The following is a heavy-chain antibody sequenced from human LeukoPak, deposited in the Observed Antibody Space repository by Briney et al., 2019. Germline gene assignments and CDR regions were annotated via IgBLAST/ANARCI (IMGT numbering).Heavy chain of an antibody. V-gene: IGHV4-34*01. CDR1: GGSFSGYY. Sequence: SETLSLTWAVYGGSFSGYYRSWMRHPPGKGLESSGEINHSGSTNYNPALKSRVTISVDTSKNQCPLQLKPVTAADTAVYFCARDGPYDSGAFHFWGQGTMVTVSS. D-gene: IGHD3-22*01. J-gene: IGHJ3*01. CDR3: ARDGPYDSGAFHF. CDR2: INHSGST.